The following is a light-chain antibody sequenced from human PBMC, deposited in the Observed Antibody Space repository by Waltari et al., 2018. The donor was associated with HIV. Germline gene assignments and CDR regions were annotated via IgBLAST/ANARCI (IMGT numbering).Light chain of an antibody. CDR1: SSDVGAYTL. Sequence: QSALTQPASVSGSPGQSITISCTGTSSDVGAYTLVSWYQPHPGTAPKLMIFEVTKRPSGVPDRFSGSRSGNTASLTISGLQAEDEGDYHCCSYTGTGIVFGGGTKLTVL. J-gene: IGLJ2*01. CDR2: EVT. V-gene: IGLV2-23*02. CDR3: CSYTGTGIV.